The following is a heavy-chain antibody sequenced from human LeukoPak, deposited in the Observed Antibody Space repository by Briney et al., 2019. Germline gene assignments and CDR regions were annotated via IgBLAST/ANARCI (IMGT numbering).Heavy chain of an antibody. CDR1: GYTFSNYD. Sequence: ASVKVSCKASGYTFSNYDINWVRQAPGQGLEWMGWINPNSGGTNYAQKFQGRVTMTRDTSISTAYMELSRLRSDDTAVYYCARRYCSSTSCYAGFDYWGQGTLVTVSS. CDR2: INPNSGGT. J-gene: IGHJ4*02. CDR3: ARRYCSSTSCYAGFDY. D-gene: IGHD2-2*01. V-gene: IGHV1-2*02.